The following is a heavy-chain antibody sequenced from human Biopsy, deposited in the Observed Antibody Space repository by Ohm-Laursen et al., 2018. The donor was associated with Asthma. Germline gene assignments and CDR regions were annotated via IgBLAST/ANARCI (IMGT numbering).Heavy chain of an antibody. Sequence: ASVKVSCKASGYTFINYAIHWVRQAPGQRLEWMGWISVYNGNTRVAQKLQDRVTMITDTSTSTAYMELRSLRSDDTAVYFCARAVDYSHYYGIDVWGQRTTVTVS. J-gene: IGHJ6*02. CDR2: ISVYNGNT. CDR3: ARAVDYSHYYGIDV. CDR1: GYTFINYA. V-gene: IGHV1-18*01. D-gene: IGHD3-10*01.